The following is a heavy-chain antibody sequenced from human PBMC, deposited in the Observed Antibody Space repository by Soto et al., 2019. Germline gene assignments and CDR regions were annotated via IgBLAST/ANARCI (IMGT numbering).Heavy chain of an antibody. J-gene: IGHJ4*02. CDR3: AHTTTVYCSGGSCYSYFDY. D-gene: IGHD2-15*01. V-gene: IGHV4-39*01. Sequence: SETLSLTCTVSGGSISSSSYYWGWIRQPPGKGLEWIGSIYYSGSTYYNPSLKSRVTISVDTSKNQFSLKLSSVTAADTAVYYCAHTTTVYCSGGSCYSYFDYWGQGTLVTVSS. CDR2: IYYSGST. CDR1: GGSISSSSYY.